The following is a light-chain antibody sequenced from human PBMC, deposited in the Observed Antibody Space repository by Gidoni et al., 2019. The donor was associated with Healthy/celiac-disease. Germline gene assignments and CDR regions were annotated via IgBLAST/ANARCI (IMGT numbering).Light chain of an antibody. J-gene: IGKJ1*01. CDR2: GAS. V-gene: IGKV3-15*01. Sequence: EIVMTQSPATLSVSPGERATLSCRASQSVSSNLAWYQQKPGQAPRLLIYGASTRATGIPARFSGSWSGTEFTLTLSSLQSEDFAVYYCQQYNTWPPWTFGQXTKVEIK. CDR1: QSVSSN. CDR3: QQYNTWPPWT.